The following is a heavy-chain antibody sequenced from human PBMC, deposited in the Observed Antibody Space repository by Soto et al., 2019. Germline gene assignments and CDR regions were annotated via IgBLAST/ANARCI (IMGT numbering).Heavy chain of an antibody. J-gene: IGHJ6*03. CDR2: INSDGSST. CDR3: ARDFLEPRTGNYYMDV. D-gene: IGHD1-1*01. V-gene: IGHV3-74*01. Sequence: GGSLRLSCAASGFTFSSYWMHWVRQAPGKGLVWVSRINSDGSSTSYADSVKGRFTISRDNAKNTLYLQMNSLRAEDTAVYYCARDFLEPRTGNYYMDVWGKGTTVTVSS. CDR1: GFTFSSYW.